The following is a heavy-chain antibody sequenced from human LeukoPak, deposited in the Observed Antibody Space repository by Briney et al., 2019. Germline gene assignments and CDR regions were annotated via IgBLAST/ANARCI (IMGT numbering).Heavy chain of an antibody. CDR2: INGAGSST. CDR3: ARDLFFSDAGYSSGWRAEYFHH. V-gene: IGHV3-74*01. D-gene: IGHD6-19*01. J-gene: IGHJ1*01. Sequence: GRSLRLSCAASGFTFSSHWMHWVHHAPGKGLVWVSRINGAGSSTSYADSVKGRFTVSRDNAKNTLNLQMNSLRAEDTAVYYCARDLFFSDAGYSSGWRAEYFHHWGQGTLVTVSS. CDR1: GFTFSSHW.